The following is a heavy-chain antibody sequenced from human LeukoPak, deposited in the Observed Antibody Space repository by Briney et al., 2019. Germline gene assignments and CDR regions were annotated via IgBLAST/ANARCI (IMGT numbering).Heavy chain of an antibody. CDR2: IIPIFGTA. CDR3: ARGAPYSNYAHDDYYYYMTS. D-gene: IGHD4-11*01. CDR1: GGTFSSYA. J-gene: IGHJ6*03. V-gene: IGHV1-69*05. Sequence: VASVKVSXKASGGTFSSYAISWVRQAPGQGLEWMGGIIPIFGTANYAQKFQGRVTITTDESTSTAYMELSSLRSEDTAVYYCARGAPYSNYAHDDYYYYMTSGAKGPRSPSP.